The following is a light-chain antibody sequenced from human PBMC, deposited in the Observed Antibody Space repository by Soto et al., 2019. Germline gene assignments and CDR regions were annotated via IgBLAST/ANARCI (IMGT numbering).Light chain of an antibody. Sequence: EIVLTQSPGTLSLSPGERATLSCRASQSVKNSYLAWYQQKPGQSPRLVIYGVSNRATGIPNRFSGGGFGTDFTLTISRLEPEDFAVYYCEQYDGSPRTFGQGTNVDIK. CDR3: EQYDGSPRT. CDR1: QSVKNSY. J-gene: IGKJ1*01. CDR2: GVS. V-gene: IGKV3-20*01.